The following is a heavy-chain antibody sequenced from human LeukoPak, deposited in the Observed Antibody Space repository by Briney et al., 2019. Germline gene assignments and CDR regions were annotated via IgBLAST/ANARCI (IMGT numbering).Heavy chain of an antibody. D-gene: IGHD3-10*01. Sequence: SETLSLTCTVSGGSISSYYWSWIRQPPGKGLEWIGYIYYSGSTNYNPSLKSRVTISVDTSKNQFSLKLSSVTAADTAVYYCARHDATPYRHVWFGELSRGNWFDPGAREPWSPSPQ. CDR3: ARHDATPYRHVWFGELSRGNWFDP. CDR2: IYYSGST. CDR1: GGSISSYY. J-gene: IGHJ5*02. V-gene: IGHV4-59*08.